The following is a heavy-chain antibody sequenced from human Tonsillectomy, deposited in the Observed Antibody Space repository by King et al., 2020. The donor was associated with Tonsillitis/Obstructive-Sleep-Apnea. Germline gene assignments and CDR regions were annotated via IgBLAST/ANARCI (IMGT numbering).Heavy chain of an antibody. CDR3: ARPRGSYVGAFDI. J-gene: IGHJ3*02. D-gene: IGHD1-26*01. Sequence: QLQESGPGLVKPSETLSLTCTVSGGSISSYYWSWIRQPPGKGLEWIGYIYYSGSTNYNPSLKSRVTISVDTSKNQFSLKLSSVTAADTAVYYCARPRGSYVGAFDIWGQGTMVTVSS. V-gene: IGHV4-59*08. CDR2: IYYSGST. CDR1: GGSISSYY.